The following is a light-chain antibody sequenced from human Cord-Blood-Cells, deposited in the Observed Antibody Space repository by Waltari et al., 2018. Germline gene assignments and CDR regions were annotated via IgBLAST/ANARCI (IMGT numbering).Light chain of an antibody. CDR2: KAS. CDR3: QQYKSYWT. V-gene: IGKV1-5*03. CDR1: QSISSW. Sequence: DIQMTQSPSTLSASVGDRVTITCRASQSISSWLAWYQQKPGKAPKLLIYKASSLESGVPSRFSGSGAGTEFTLTISSLQPEDFATYYFQQYKSYWTCGQGIKVEIK. J-gene: IGKJ1*01.